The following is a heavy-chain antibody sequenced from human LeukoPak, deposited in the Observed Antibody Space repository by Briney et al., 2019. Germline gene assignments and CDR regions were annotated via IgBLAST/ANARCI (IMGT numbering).Heavy chain of an antibody. CDR1: GFTFSSYG. J-gene: IGHJ1*01. CDR3: AKGYYDSSGYYSEYFQH. V-gene: IGHV3-30*18. Sequence: PGGSLRLSCAASGFTFSSYGMHWVRQAPGKGLEWVAVISYDGSNKYYADSVKGRFTISRGNSKNTLYLQMNSLRAEDTAVYYCAKGYYDSSGYYSEYFQHWGQGTLVTVSS. D-gene: IGHD3-22*01. CDR2: ISYDGSNK.